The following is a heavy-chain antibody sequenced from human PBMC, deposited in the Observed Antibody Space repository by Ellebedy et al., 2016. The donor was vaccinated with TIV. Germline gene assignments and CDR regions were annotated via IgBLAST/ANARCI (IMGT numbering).Heavy chain of an antibody. CDR1: GFTFSSYS. Sequence: GGSLRLSXAASGFTFSSYSMNWVRQAPGKGLEWVSSISSSSSYIYYADSVKGRFTISRDNAKNSLYLQMNSLRAEDTAVYYCARYSGYCSGGSCYSDDAFDIWGQGTMVTVSS. D-gene: IGHD2-15*01. V-gene: IGHV3-21*01. CDR3: ARYSGYCSGGSCYSDDAFDI. J-gene: IGHJ3*02. CDR2: ISSSSSYI.